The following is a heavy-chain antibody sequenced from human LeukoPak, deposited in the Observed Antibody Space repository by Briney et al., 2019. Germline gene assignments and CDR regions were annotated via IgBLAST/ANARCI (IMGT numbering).Heavy chain of an antibody. Sequence: GGSLRLSCAASGFTFSSYGMHWVRQAPGKGLEWVAVISYDGSNKYYADSVKGRLTISRDNSKNTLYLQMNSLRAEDTAVYYCAKDRGYCSGGSCYYFDYWGQGTLVTVSS. V-gene: IGHV3-30*18. CDR3: AKDRGYCSGGSCYYFDY. J-gene: IGHJ4*02. CDR2: ISYDGSNK. CDR1: GFTFSSYG. D-gene: IGHD2-15*01.